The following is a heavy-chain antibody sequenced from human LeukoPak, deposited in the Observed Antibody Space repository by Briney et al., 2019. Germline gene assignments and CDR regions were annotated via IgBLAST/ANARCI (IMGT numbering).Heavy chain of an antibody. Sequence: PGGSLRLSCAASGFTFSSYSMNWVRQAPGKRLEWVSSVSSSSSYIYYADSVKGRFTISRDNAKNSLYLQMNSLRAEDTAVYYCARDGSRLSGWYISIDRAFDIWGQGTMVTVSS. V-gene: IGHV3-21*01. CDR3: ARDGSRLSGWYISIDRAFDI. CDR1: GFTFSSYS. D-gene: IGHD6-19*01. J-gene: IGHJ3*02. CDR2: VSSSSSYI.